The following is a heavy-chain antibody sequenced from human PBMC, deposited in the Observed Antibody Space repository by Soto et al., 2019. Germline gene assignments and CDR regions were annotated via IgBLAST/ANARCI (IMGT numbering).Heavy chain of an antibody. CDR3: AAIAEDYIWGSYPHYYYMDV. CDR2: MNPNSGNT. D-gene: IGHD3-16*02. V-gene: IGHV1-8*01. J-gene: IGHJ6*03. CDR1: GYTFTSYD. Sequence: ASVKVSCKASGYTFTSYDINWVRQATGQGLEWMGWMNPNSGNTGYAQKFQGRVTMTRNTSISTAYMELSSLRSEDTAVYYCAAIAEDYIWGSYPHYYYMDVWGKGTTVTVSS.